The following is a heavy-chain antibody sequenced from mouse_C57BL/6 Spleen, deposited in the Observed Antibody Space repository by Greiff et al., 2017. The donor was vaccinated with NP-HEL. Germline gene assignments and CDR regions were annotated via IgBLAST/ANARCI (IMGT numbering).Heavy chain of an antibody. CDR1: GFTFSSYA. D-gene: IGHD2-4*01. V-gene: IGHV5-4*01. CDR3: ARDDYDEGDFDY. J-gene: IGHJ2*01. CDR2: ISDGGSYT. Sequence: EVKVVESGGGLVKPGGSLKLSCAASGFTFSSYAMSWVRQTPEKRLEWVATISDGGSYTYYPDNVKGRFTISRDNAKNNLYLQMSHLKSEDTAMYYCARDDYDEGDFDYWGQGTTLTVSS.